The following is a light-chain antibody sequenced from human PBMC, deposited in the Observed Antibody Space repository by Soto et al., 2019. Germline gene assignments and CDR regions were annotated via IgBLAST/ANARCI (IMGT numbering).Light chain of an antibody. CDR2: AAS. J-gene: IGKJ5*01. CDR1: QDISNN. V-gene: IGKV1-16*02. Sequence: DIQMTQSPPSLSASVGDRVTITCRASQDISNNLAWFQQKPGKAPESLIYAASTLQSGVPSKFSGSGSGTDFTLTISGLQPQDSATYYCQQYSSYPITFGQGTRLDIK. CDR3: QQYSSYPIT.